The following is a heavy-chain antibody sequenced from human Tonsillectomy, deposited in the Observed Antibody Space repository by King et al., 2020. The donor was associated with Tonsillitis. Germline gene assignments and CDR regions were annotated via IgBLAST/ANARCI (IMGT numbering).Heavy chain of an antibody. CDR3: AKDRAYSVYDSDSGLDF. Sequence: VQLVQSGGGLVQPGGSLRLSCAASGFTFSNYDMTWVRQAPGKGLEWVSAISGRGDTTYYADSVKGRFTISRHNSKNTLHLQMNSLRADDTAVYYCAKDRAYSVYDSDSGLDFWGQGTLVTVSS. CDR1: GFTFSNYD. J-gene: IGHJ4*02. CDR2: ISGRGDTT. D-gene: IGHD5/OR15-5a*01. V-gene: IGHV3-23*04.